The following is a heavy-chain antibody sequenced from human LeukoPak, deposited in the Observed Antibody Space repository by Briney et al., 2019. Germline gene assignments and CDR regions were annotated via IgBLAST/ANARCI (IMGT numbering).Heavy chain of an antibody. CDR1: GYTFTSYG. Sequence: ASAKVSCKASGYTFTSYGISWVRQAPGQGLEGMGWISAYNGNTNYAQKLQGRVTMSTDISTSTAYMELRSLRSDDTAVYYCARTHYYIFTGEADWFDPWGQGTLVTVSS. V-gene: IGHV1-18*01. J-gene: IGHJ5*02. CDR3: ARTHYYIFTGEADWFDP. CDR2: ISAYNGNT. D-gene: IGHD3-9*01.